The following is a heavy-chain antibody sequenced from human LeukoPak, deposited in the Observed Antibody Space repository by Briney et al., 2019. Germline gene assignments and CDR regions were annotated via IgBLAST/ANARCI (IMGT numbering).Heavy chain of an antibody. Sequence: GGSLRLSCAASGFTLSSYEMNWVRQAPGKGLEWVSYISSSGSTIYYAAPVKGRFTISRENAKNTLYMQMNSLRAEDTAVYYCARETTYYYGSRTYNWFDPWGQGTLVTVSS. D-gene: IGHD3-10*01. J-gene: IGHJ5*02. CDR1: GFTLSSYE. CDR3: ARETTYYYGSRTYNWFDP. CDR2: ISSSGSTI. V-gene: IGHV3-48*03.